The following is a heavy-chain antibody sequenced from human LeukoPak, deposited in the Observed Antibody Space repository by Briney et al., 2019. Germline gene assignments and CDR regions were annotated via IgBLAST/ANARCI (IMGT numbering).Heavy chain of an antibody. D-gene: IGHD6-19*01. V-gene: IGHV3-7*03. CDR1: GFTFSSFW. J-gene: IGHJ4*02. CDR2: IKEDGSQK. CDR3: ARDSGWFRFDY. Sequence: GGSLRLSCAASGFTFSSFWMTWVRQAPGKGLEWVANIKEDGSQKYYVDSVKGRSTISRDNAKNSLFLQTNNLRVDDTAVYYCARDSGWFRFDYWGQGTLVTVSS.